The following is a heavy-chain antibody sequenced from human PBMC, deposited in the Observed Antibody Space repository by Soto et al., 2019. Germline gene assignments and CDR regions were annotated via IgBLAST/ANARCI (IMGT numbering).Heavy chain of an antibody. Sequence: QVQLVESGGGVVQPGRSLRLSCAASVFPFSSYAMHWVRQAPGKGLEWVAGMSNEGGNEYYADSVRGRFTISRDNSKNTLYFQMNSMRTEDTAVYYCARHPVSIATRGTCAYWGQGTLVTVSS. V-gene: IGHV3-30*16. J-gene: IGHJ4*02. CDR3: ARHPVSIATRGTCAY. CDR1: VFPFSSYA. D-gene: IGHD1-1*01. CDR2: MSNEGGNE.